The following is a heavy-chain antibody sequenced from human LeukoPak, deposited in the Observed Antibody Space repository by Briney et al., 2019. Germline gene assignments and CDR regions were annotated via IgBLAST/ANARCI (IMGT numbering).Heavy chain of an antibody. D-gene: IGHD6-6*01. CDR1: GFTFSSFS. J-gene: IGHJ5*02. V-gene: IGHV3-21*01. Sequence: GGSLRLSCAASGFTFSSFSMNWVRQAPGQGLKWVSCISSGSSYIYYADSVKGRFTISRDNAKNSLYLQMNSLRAEDTAVYDCARPPFEYSSSSGWFDPWGQGTLVTVSS. CDR3: ARPPFEYSSSSGWFDP. CDR2: ISSGSSYI.